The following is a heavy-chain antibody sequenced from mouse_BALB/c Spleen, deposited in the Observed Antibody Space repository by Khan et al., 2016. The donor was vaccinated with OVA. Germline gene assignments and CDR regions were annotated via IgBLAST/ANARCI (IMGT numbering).Heavy chain of an antibody. J-gene: IGHJ1*01. V-gene: IGHV2-9*02. CDR2: IWAGGST. CDR1: GFSLISYG. CDR3: ARNYGNYVEYFDV. Sequence: QVQLQQSGPGLVAPSQSLSITCTVSGFSLISYGIHWVRQPPGKGLEWLGVIWAGGSTNYNSALMSRLSISKDNSKSQVFLKMNSLQIDETAMYYCARNYGNYVEYFDVWGAGTTVTVSS. D-gene: IGHD2-1*01.